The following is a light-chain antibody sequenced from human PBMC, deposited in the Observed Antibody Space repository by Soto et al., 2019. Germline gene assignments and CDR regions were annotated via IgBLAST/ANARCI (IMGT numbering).Light chain of an antibody. CDR1: QSVSSNY. CDR3: QQYSSSPPEFT. J-gene: IGKJ3*01. CDR2: DAS. Sequence: EIVLTQSPGTLSVSPGERVTLSCRASQSVSSNYLAWYQQRPGQAPRLVIFDASYRATGIPDRFSGSGSGTDFALTISRLEPEDFAVYDCQQYSSSPPEFTFGPGTKVDSK. V-gene: IGKV3-20*01.